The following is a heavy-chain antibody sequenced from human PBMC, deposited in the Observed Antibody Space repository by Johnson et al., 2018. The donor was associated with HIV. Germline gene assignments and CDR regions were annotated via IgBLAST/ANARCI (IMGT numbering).Heavy chain of an antibody. V-gene: IGHV3-13*01. D-gene: IGHD6-13*01. Sequence: VELVESGGGLVQPGGSLRLSCAASGFTFSSYDMHWVRQATGKGLEWVSAIGTAGDTYYPGSVKGRFTISRENAKNTLYLQMNRLRAEDTAVYYCALSGGAAAYDAFDIWGQGTMVTVSS. J-gene: IGHJ3*02. CDR2: IGTAGDT. CDR1: GFTFSSYD. CDR3: ALSGGAAAYDAFDI.